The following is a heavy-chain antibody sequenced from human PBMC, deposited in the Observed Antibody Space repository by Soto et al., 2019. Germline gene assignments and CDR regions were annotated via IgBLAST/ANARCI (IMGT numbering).Heavy chain of an antibody. Sequence: QVQLQESGPGLVKPSETLSLTCTVSGASISDNYWTWIRQTPGRGLEWIGYIYRGITNNNPSLKRRLTISEDTSKSQFSLRLRSVTAADTAVYYCARMRSSSTWFYNYVDVWGKGTTVTVSS. D-gene: IGHD6-13*01. CDR3: ARMRSSSTWFYNYVDV. CDR2: IYRGIT. V-gene: IGHV4-59*01. J-gene: IGHJ6*03. CDR1: GASISDNY.